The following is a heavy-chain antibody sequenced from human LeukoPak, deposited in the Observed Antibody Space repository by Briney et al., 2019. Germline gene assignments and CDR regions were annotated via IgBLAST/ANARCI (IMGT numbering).Heavy chain of an antibody. D-gene: IGHD3-3*01. V-gene: IGHV1-69*13. CDR3: AGIPVFGVVLHQEPV. CDR1: GGTFSSYA. CDR2: IIPIIGTT. Sequence: ASVKVSCKVSGGTFSSYAISWVRQAPGQGLEWMGGIIPIIGTTNYAQKFQGRATITADESTSTAYMDLSSLRSEDTAVYFCAGIPVFGVVLHQEPVWGKGTTVTVSS. J-gene: IGHJ6*04.